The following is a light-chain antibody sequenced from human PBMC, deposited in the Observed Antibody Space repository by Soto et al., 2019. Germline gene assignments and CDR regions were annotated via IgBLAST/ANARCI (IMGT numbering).Light chain of an antibody. CDR2: GES. CDR1: QHIRPK. J-gene: IGKJ1*01. Sequence: DIQLTPSPASLSASVGDRVSITCRASQHIRPKLNWYQQRPGKAPQLLIFGESSLHSGVPSRFSASGDASGTEFTLTINSLQPEDSARYDCQQRYSLPRAFGPGTRV. V-gene: IGKV1-39*01. CDR3: QQRYSLPRA.